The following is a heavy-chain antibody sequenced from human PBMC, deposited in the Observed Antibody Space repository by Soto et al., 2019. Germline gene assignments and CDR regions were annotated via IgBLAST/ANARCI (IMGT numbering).Heavy chain of an antibody. CDR3: ATEPQGDYDESNDATYDY. CDR1: GFTFSSHW. D-gene: IGHD3-22*01. V-gene: IGHV3-74*01. J-gene: IGHJ4*02. CDR2: INSDGSST. Sequence: EVQLVESGGGLVQPGGSLRLSCAASGFTFSSHWMHWVRQAPGKGLVWVSRINSDGSSTSYADSVKGRFTISRDNAKNTLYLQMNTLIAEDTAVYYGATEPQGDYDESNDATYDYWGQGTLVTVSS.